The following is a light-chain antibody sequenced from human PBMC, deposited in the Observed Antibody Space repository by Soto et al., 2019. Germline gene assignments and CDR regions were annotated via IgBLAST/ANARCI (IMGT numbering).Light chain of an antibody. Sequence: PSLSPGERATVSCKASQSVSSSYLAWHQQKPAQAPRLLIYGASTRATGIPGRFSGGGSGTEFTLTISSLQSADFAVYYCQQYTDWPLPFGGGTKLDI. CDR1: QSVSSSY. CDR2: GAS. CDR3: QQYTDWPLP. J-gene: IGKJ4*01. V-gene: IGKV3-15*01.